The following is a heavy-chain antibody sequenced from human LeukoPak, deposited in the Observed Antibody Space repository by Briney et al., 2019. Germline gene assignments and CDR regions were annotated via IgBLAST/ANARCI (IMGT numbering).Heavy chain of an antibody. CDR2: ISYDGSNK. CDR3: ARDHHYDYVWGSYSY. D-gene: IGHD3-16*01. CDR1: GFTFSSYA. V-gene: IGHV3-30-3*01. J-gene: IGHJ4*02. Sequence: GGSLRLSCAASGFTFSSYAMHWVRQAPGKGLEWVAVISYDGSNKYYADSVKGRFTISRDNSKNTLYLQMNSLRAEDTAVYYCARDHHYDYVWGSYSYWGQGTLVTVSS.